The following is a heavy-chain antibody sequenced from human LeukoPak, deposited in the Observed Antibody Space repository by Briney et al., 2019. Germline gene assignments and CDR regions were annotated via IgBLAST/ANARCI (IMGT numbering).Heavy chain of an antibody. J-gene: IGHJ4*02. V-gene: IGHV4-59*12. CDR3: AGDYGDYYFDY. D-gene: IGHD4-17*01. Sequence: SETLSLTCTVSGGSMSSYYWSWIRQPPGKGLEWIGYIYYSGNTHYNPSLKSRVTISVDTSKNQFSLKLSSVTAADTAVYFCAGDYGDYYFDYWGQGTLVTVSS. CDR1: GGSMSSYY. CDR2: IYYSGNT.